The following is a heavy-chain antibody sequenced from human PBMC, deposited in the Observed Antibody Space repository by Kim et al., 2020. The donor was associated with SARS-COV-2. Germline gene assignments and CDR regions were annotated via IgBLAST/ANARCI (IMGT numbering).Heavy chain of an antibody. CDR3: TRELNDILTGYQNWFDP. CDR2: IIPIFGTA. D-gene: IGHD3-9*01. J-gene: IGHJ5*02. V-gene: IGHV1-69*13. CDR1: GGTFSSYA. Sequence: SVKVSCKASGGTFSSYAISWVRQAPGQGLEWMGGIIPIFGTANYAQKFQGRVTITADESTSTAYMELNSLRSEDTAVYYCTRELNDILTGYQNWFDPWGQGTLVTVSS.